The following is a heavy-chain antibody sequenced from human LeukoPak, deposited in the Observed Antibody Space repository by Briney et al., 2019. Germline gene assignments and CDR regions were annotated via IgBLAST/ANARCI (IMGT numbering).Heavy chain of an antibody. CDR3: ASFPTYYYDSSGYFLY. V-gene: IGHV3-23*01. CDR1: GFTFSSYS. CDR2: ISGSGGST. Sequence: GGSLRLSCAASGFTFSSYSMNRVRQAPGKGLEWVSAISGSGGSTYYADSVKGRFTISRDNSKNTLYLRMNSLRAEDTAVYYCASFPTYYYDSSGYFLYWGQGTLVTVSS. D-gene: IGHD3-22*01. J-gene: IGHJ4*02.